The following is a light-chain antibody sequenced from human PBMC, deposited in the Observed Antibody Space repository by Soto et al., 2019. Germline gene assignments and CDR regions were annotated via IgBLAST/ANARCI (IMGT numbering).Light chain of an antibody. CDR1: QSVSSSY. CDR2: GAS. J-gene: IGKJ1*01. Sequence: EIVLTQSPGTLSLSPGERATLSCRASQSVSSSYLAWYQQKPGQAPRLLIHGASSRATGIPDRFSGRGSGTDFTLTISRLEPEGFAVYYCQQYGTSVWTFGQGTKVEIK. V-gene: IGKV3-20*01. CDR3: QQYGTSVWT.